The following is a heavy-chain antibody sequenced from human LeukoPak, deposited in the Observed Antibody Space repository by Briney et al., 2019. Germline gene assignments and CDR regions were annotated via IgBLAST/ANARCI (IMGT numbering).Heavy chain of an antibody. CDR1: GFTFSSYA. D-gene: IGHD2-15*01. CDR3: AKDLIKRGSGGSSPNWFDP. Sequence: GGSLRLSCAASGFTFSSYAMGGFRQAPGRGLGWVSAISGSGGSTYYADSVKGRFTISRDNSKNTLYLQMNSLRAEDTAVYYCAKDLIKRGSGGSSPNWFDPWGQGTLVTVSS. CDR2: ISGSGGST. J-gene: IGHJ5*02. V-gene: IGHV3-23*01.